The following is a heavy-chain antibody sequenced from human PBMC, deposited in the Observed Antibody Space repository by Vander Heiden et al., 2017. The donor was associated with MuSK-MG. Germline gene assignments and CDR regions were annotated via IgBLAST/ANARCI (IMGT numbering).Heavy chain of an antibody. D-gene: IGHD6-13*01. J-gene: IGHJ3*02. CDR3: ARHRDQQQLASAFDI. CDR1: GYSISRGYY. Sequence: QVQLQESGPGLVKPSETLSLTCAVSGYSISRGYYWGWIRKPPGKGLEWFGSIYHSGSTYYTPSLKSRVTISVDTSKNQFSLKLSSVTAADTAVYYCARHRDQQQLASAFDIWGQGTMVTVSS. V-gene: IGHV4-38-2*01. CDR2: IYHSGST.